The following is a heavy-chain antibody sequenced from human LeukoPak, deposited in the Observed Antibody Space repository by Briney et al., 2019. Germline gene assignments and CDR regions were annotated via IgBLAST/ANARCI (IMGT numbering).Heavy chain of an antibody. D-gene: IGHD3-22*01. Sequence: PGGSLRLSCAASGFTFSSYWMSWVRQAPGKGLEWVANIKQDGSEKYYVDSVKGRFTISRDNSKNTLYLQMNSLRAEDTAVYYCAKVGSGYYTSPDYWGQGTLVTVSS. J-gene: IGHJ4*02. CDR3: AKVGSGYYTSPDY. CDR1: GFTFSSYW. CDR2: IKQDGSEK. V-gene: IGHV3-7*03.